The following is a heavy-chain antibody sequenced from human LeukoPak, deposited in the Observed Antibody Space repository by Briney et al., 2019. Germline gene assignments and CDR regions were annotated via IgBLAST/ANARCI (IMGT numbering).Heavy chain of an antibody. CDR2: IYYSGST. J-gene: IGHJ1*01. D-gene: IGHD4-17*01. CDR1: GGSIRGYY. V-gene: IGHV4-59*01. Sequence: SETLSLTCTVSGGSIRGYYWSWIRQPPGKGLEWIGYIYYSGSTNYKPSLKSRVTISVDTSKNQFSLKLNSVTAADTAMYYCATTVISADAKYFQHWGQGTLVTVSS. CDR3: ATTVISADAKYFQH.